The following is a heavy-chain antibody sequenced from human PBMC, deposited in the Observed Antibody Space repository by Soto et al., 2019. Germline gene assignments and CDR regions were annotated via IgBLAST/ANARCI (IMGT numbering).Heavy chain of an antibody. D-gene: IGHD2-21*01. CDR1: GYTFTSYA. V-gene: IGHV1-3*01. J-gene: IGHJ6*02. CDR2: INAGNGNT. Sequence: ASVKVSCKASGYTFTSYAMHWVRQAPGQRLEWMGWINAGNGNTKYSQKFQGRVTITRDTSASTAYMELSSLRSEDTAVYYCVRDRLDYAMDVWGQGTAVTVSS. CDR3: VRDRLDYAMDV.